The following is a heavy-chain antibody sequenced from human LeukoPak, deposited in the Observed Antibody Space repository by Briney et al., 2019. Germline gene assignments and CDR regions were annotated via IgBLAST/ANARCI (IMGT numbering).Heavy chain of an antibody. CDR3: ASIGWENAFDI. J-gene: IGHJ3*02. V-gene: IGHV3-30-3*01. CDR2: ISYDGSNK. Sequence: GGSLRLSCAASGFTFSNHAMHWVRQAPGKGLEWVAVISYDGSNKYYADSVKGRFTISRDNSKNTLYLQMNSLRAEDTAVYYCASIGWENAFDIWGQGTMVTVSS. D-gene: IGHD1-26*01. CDR1: GFTFSNHA.